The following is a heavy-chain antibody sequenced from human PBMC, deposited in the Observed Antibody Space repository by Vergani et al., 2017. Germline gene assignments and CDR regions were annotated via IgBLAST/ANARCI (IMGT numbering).Heavy chain of an antibody. D-gene: IGHD2-21*02. CDR1: GYSISSGSY. Sequence: QVQLQESRPGLVKPSETLSLTCAVSGYSISSGSYWAWIRQPPGKGLEWIGSIFHRGTTHYNPSIESLITIAVDTSRNQFSLRLSSVTAADTAVYYCARHNLWGDSQTGIDFWGLGTLVIVSS. CDR2: IFHRGTT. CDR3: ARHNLWGDSQTGIDF. V-gene: IGHV4-38-2*01. J-gene: IGHJ4*02.